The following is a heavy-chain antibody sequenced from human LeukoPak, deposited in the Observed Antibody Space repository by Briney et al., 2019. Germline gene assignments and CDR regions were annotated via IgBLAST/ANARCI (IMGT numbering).Heavy chain of an antibody. D-gene: IGHD6-6*01. CDR2: INHSGST. Sequence: ASETLSLTCAVYGGSFSGYYWSWIRQPPGKGLEWIGEINHSGSTNYNPSLKSRVTISVDTSKNQFSLKLSSVTAVDTAVYYCARGRAARPWYYYGMDVWGQGTTVTVSS. J-gene: IGHJ6*02. CDR1: GGSFSGYY. CDR3: ARGRAARPWYYYGMDV. V-gene: IGHV4-34*01.